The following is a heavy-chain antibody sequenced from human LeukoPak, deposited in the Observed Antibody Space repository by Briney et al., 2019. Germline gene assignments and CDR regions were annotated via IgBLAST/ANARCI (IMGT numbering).Heavy chain of an antibody. Sequence: GRSLRLSCAASGFTFSSYDMHWVRQAPGKGLEWVPVIWYDGSNKYYADSVKGRFTISRDNSKNTLYLQMNSLRAEDTAVYYCARFDSSWSLIRNYYYYGMDVWGQGTTVTVSS. CDR2: IWYDGSNK. V-gene: IGHV3-33*01. CDR3: ARFDSSWSLIRNYYYYGMDV. J-gene: IGHJ6*02. D-gene: IGHD6-13*01. CDR1: GFTFSSYD.